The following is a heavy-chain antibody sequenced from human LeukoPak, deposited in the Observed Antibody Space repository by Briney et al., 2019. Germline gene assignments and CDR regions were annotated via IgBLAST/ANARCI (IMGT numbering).Heavy chain of an antibody. CDR2: IYSGDTA. J-gene: IGHJ4*02. Sequence: GGSLRLSCAASGFIVSSNYMSWVRQVPGKGLEWVSVIYSGDTAFYADSVKGRFTVSRDNSRNTLYLQMNSLRPEDTAVYYCAKGYSSGWTPFDYWGQGTQVTVSS. D-gene: IGHD6-19*01. CDR3: AKGYSSGWTPFDY. CDR1: GFIVSSNY. V-gene: IGHV3-53*01.